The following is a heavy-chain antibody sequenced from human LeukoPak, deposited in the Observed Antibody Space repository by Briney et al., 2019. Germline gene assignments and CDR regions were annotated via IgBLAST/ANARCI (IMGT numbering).Heavy chain of an antibody. CDR2: IFPDDSET. D-gene: IGHD3-3*01. Sequence: GESLKISCKGSGYRFTSYWIGWVRQMPGKGLEWMGIIFPDDSETSYSPSFQGQVNISVEKSTSTAYLQWSSPKASDTAMYYCARLPTIFGKIDSWGQGTLVTASS. J-gene: IGHJ4*02. V-gene: IGHV5-51*01. CDR3: ARLPTIFGKIDS. CDR1: GYRFTSYW.